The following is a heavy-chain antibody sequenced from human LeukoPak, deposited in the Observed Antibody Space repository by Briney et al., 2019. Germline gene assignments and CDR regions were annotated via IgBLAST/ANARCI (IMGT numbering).Heavy chain of an antibody. D-gene: IGHD4-17*01. CDR1: GGSVSSGSYY. Sequence: SETMSLTCTVSGGSVSSGSYYWSWIRQPPGKGLEWIGYIYYSGSTNYNPSLKSRVTISVDTSKNQFSLKLSSVTAAVTAVYYCARSSNYGDYVDWFDPWGQGTLVTVSS. J-gene: IGHJ5*02. CDR3: ARSSNYGDYVDWFDP. V-gene: IGHV4-61*01. CDR2: IYYSGST.